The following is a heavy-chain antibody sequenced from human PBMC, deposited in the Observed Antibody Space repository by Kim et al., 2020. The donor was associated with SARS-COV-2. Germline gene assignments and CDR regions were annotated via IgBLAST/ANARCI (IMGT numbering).Heavy chain of an antibody. J-gene: IGHJ3*02. V-gene: IGHV3-11*05. D-gene: IGHD1-26*01. Sequence: SVKGRFTISRDNAKNSLYLQMNSLRAEDTAVYYCARGRFWYSGSHDACDIWGQGTMVTVSS. CDR3: ARGRFWYSGSHDACDI.